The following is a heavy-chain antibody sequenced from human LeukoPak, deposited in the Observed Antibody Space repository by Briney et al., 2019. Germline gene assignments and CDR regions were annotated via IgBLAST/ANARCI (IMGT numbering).Heavy chain of an antibody. CDR3: AKSNGYGLVDI. D-gene: IGHD3-10*01. CDR1: GGTFTGYY. Sequence: SETLSLTCAVYGGTFTGYYWTWIRQPPGKGLDWIGEVYHTGDASYNPSLKSRVAISFDTSRNQFSLKLNSVTAADTAVYYCAKSNGYGLVDIWGQGTMVTVSS. V-gene: IGHV4-34*08. CDR2: VYHTGDA. J-gene: IGHJ3*02.